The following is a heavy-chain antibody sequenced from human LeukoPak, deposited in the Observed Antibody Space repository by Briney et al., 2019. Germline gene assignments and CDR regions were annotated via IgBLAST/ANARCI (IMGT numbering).Heavy chain of an antibody. CDR3: ARDSFMGYSSGWRPLDY. CDR1: GFTFSSYW. Sequence: PGGSLRLSCADPGFTFSSYWMHWVRQAPGKGLGWVSRINIDGSSTSYADSVNGRFTISRDNAKNTLYLQMHNLRAEDTAVYYCARDSFMGYSSGWRPLDYWGQGTLVTVSS. V-gene: IGHV3-74*01. J-gene: IGHJ4*02. CDR2: INIDGSST. D-gene: IGHD6-19*01.